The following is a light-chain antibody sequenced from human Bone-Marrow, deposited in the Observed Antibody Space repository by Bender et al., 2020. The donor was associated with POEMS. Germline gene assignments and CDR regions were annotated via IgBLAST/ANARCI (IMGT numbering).Light chain of an antibody. Sequence: QSALTQPASVSGSPGQSITISCTGTSSDVGTYYLVSWYQQLPGKGPKLIIYEVNKRPSGVSPRFSGSKSGNTASLTISGLQAEDEADYYCCSFTGTYFFGPVTTVTVL. J-gene: IGLJ1*01. CDR3: CSFTGTYF. CDR1: SSDVGTYYL. V-gene: IGLV2-14*02. CDR2: EVN.